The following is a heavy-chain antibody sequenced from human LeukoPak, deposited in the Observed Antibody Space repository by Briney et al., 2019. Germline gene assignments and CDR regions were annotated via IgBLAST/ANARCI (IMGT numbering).Heavy chain of an antibody. CDR1: GGSISSSSYY. CDR2: IYYSGST. J-gene: IGHJ4*02. CDR3: ARLLFRFDY. V-gene: IGHV4-39*01. D-gene: IGHD2-15*01. Sequence: SETLSLTCTVSGGSISSSSYYWGWIRQPPGKGLEWIGSIYYSGSTYYNPSLKSRVTISVDTSKNQFSLKLSSVTAADTAVYYCARLLFRFDYWGQGALDTVSS.